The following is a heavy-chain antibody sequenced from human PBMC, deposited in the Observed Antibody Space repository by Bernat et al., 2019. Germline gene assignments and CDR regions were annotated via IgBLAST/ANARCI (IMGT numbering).Heavy chain of an antibody. CDR2: IWYDGSPK. J-gene: IGHJ4*02. D-gene: IGHD3-22*01. V-gene: IGHV3-33*01. CDR3: ATLAYGYDSSAQNLGDY. Sequence: VQLVESGGGLVQPGRSLRLSCAASGFTFSLYGMHWVRQAPGKGLEWMAVIWYDGSPKYYADSVRGRFTISRDNSKNMLYLQMNSLRAEDTALYYCATLAYGYDSSAQNLGDYWGQGTLVTVSS. CDR1: GFTFSLYG.